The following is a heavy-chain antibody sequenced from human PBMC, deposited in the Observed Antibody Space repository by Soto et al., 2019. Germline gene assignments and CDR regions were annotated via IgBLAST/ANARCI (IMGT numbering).Heavy chain of an antibody. CDR3: ARLGYCSGGSCYPEYNWFDP. V-gene: IGHV4-59*01. CDR1: GGSISSYY. J-gene: IGHJ5*02. D-gene: IGHD2-15*01. CDR2: MYYSGST. Sequence: SETLSLTCTVSGGSISSYYWTWIRQLPGKGLEWIGYMYYSGSTNYNPSLKSRVTISVDTSKNQFSLKLSSVTAADTAVYYCARLGYCSGGSCYPEYNWFDPWGQGTLVTVSS.